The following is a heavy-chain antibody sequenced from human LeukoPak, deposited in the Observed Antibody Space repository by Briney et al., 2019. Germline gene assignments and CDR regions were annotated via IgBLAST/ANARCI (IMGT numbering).Heavy chain of an antibody. V-gene: IGHV6-1*01. CDR3: ARDSVRGYYYDDAFDI. CDR1: GDSVSSNSAA. D-gene: IGHD3-22*01. Sequence: SQTLSLTCAISGDSVSSNSAAWNWIRQSPSRGLEWLGRTYYRSKWYNDYAVSVKSRITINPDTSKSQFSLQLNSVTPEDTAVYYCARDSVRGYYYDDAFDIWGQGTMVTVSS. J-gene: IGHJ3*02. CDR2: TYYRSKWYN.